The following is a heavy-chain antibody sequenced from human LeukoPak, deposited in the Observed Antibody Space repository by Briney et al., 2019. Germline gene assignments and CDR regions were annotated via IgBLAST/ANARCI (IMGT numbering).Heavy chain of an antibody. J-gene: IGHJ3*02. V-gene: IGHV3-21*01. CDR2: ISSSSSNI. CDR3: ASTRQWCHQGRSQCAFGI. CDR1: GFTFSKYS. Sequence: GGSLRLSCAASGFTFSKYSMNWVRQAPGKGLEWVSSISSSSSNIYYADSVKGRFTISRDNAKNSLYLQMNSLRAEDTAVYYCASTRQWCHQGRSQCAFGIWGQGTMVTVSS. D-gene: IGHD2-15*01.